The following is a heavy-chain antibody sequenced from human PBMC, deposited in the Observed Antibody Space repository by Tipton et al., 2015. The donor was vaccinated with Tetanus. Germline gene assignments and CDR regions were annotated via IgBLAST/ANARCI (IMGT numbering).Heavy chain of an antibody. J-gene: IGHJ4*02. CDR3: AKDRLCGGECYSL. D-gene: IGHD2-21*01. V-gene: IGHV4-4*08. CDR2: IYSSGAS. CDR1: GGSVTNYY. Sequence: TLSLTCSVSGGSVTNYYWSWIRQPPGKGLEWIGYIYSSGASNYSPSFNPSLKSRLTISADTSKNQVSLKLHSVTAADTAVYYCAKDRLCGGECYSLWGRGTLVTVSS.